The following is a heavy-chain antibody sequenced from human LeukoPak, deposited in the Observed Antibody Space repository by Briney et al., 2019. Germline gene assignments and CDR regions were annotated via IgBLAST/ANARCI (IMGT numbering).Heavy chain of an antibody. CDR1: GFTFSGYE. D-gene: IGHD6-19*01. CDR3: ARDYNSGWDNITEYFQH. CDR2: ISRSGSNI. Sequence: PGGSLRLSCAASGFTFSGYEMNWVRQAPGKGLEWVSFISRSGSNIYYADSVKGRFTISRDNAKNSLYLQMNSLRAEDTALYYCARDYNSGWDNITEYFQHWGQGTLVTVSS. J-gene: IGHJ1*01. V-gene: IGHV3-48*03.